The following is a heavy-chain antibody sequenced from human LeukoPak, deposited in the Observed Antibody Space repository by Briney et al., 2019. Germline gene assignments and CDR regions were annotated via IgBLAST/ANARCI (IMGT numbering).Heavy chain of an antibody. J-gene: IGHJ5*02. CDR1: GFTFSSYA. D-gene: IGHD6-19*01. CDR3: ARGPRIAVAGPGYWFDP. CDR2: INHSGST. V-gene: IGHV4-34*01. Sequence: GSLRLSCAASGFTFSSYAMSWIRQPPGKGLEWIGEINHSGSTNYNPSLKSRVTISVDTSKNQFSLKLSSVTAADTAVYYCARGPRIAVAGPGYWFDPWDQGTLVTVSS.